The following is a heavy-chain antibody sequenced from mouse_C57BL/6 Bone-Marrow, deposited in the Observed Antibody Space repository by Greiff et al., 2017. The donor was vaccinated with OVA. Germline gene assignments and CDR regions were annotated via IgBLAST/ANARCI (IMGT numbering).Heavy chain of an antibody. J-gene: IGHJ3*01. V-gene: IGHV3-1*01. CDR1: GYSITSGYD. CDR2: ISYSGST. Sequence: VQLKESGPGMVKPSQSLSLTCTVTGYSITSGYDWHWIRHFPGNKLEWMGYISYSGSTNYNPSLKSRISITHDTSKNHFFLKLNSVTTEDTATYYCARDPDGTRWFAYWGQGTLVTVSA. D-gene: IGHD2-14*01. CDR3: ARDPDGTRWFAY.